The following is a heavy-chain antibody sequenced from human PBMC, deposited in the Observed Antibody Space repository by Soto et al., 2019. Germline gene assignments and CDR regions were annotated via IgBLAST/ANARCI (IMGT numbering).Heavy chain of an antibody. CDR3: AADVIAVAGDLDY. J-gene: IGHJ4*02. CDR2: IWFDGSNQ. D-gene: IGHD6-19*01. CDR1: GFTFSAYG. Sequence: QVQLVESGGGVVQPEKSLRLSCAASGFTFSAYGMHWVRQAPGKGLEWVALIWFDGSNQHYADSVKGRFTISRDNSKNTLYLQMNSLRAADTAIYYCAADVIAVAGDLDYWGQGTLLSVSS. V-gene: IGHV3-33*01.